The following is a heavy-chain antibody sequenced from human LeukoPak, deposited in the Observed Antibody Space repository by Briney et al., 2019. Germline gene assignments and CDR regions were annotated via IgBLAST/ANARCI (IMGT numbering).Heavy chain of an antibody. Sequence: SETLSLTCTVSGGSISSSSYYWGWIRQPPGKGLEWIGSIYYSGSTYYNPSLKSRVTISVDTSKNQFSLKLSSVTAADTAVYYCARPPPSSSTSDAFDIWGQGTMATVSS. CDR1: GGSISSSSYY. J-gene: IGHJ3*02. D-gene: IGHD2-2*01. CDR3: ARPPPSSSTSDAFDI. CDR2: IYYSGST. V-gene: IGHV4-39*01.